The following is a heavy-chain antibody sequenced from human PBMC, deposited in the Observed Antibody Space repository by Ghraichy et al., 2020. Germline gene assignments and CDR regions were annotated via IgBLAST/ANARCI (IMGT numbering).Heavy chain of an antibody. CDR3: ARGAPFYQSVAHTFFDY. J-gene: IGHJ4*02. CDR2: ISSNGGST. D-gene: IGHD3-3*02. CDR1: GFTFSSYA. Sequence: GGSLRLSCAASGFTFSSYAMHWVRQAPGKGLEYVSAISSNGGSTYYANSVKGRFTISRDNSKNTLYLQMGSLRAEDMAVYYCARGAPFYQSVAHTFFDYWGQGTLVTVSS. V-gene: IGHV3-64*01.